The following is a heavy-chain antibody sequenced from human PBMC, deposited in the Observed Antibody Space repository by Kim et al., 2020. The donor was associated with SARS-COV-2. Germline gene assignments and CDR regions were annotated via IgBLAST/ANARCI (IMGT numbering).Heavy chain of an antibody. CDR1: GFTFSSYA. D-gene: IGHD4-4*01. CDR3: ARDRSSGSRTVTGRGMDV. CDR2: ISYDGSNK. J-gene: IGHJ6*02. Sequence: GGSLRLSCAASGFTFSSYAMHWVRQAPGKGLEWVAVISYDGSNKYYVDSVKGRFTISRDNSKNTLYLQMNSLRAEDTAVYYCARDRSSGSRTVTGRGMDVWGQGTTVTVSS. V-gene: IGHV3-30*04.